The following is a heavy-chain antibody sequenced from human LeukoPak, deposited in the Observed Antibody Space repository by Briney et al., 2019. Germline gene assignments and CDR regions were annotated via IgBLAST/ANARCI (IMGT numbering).Heavy chain of an antibody. CDR3: AKGSGINHYHWIDP. J-gene: IGHJ5*02. V-gene: IGHV3-23*01. Sequence: GGSLRLSCAASEFTFSNYAMNWVRQAPGKGLEWVSGISGGGGSTYCADSVKGRFTISREYYKNTLYLQMASLTAEDTALYYCAKGSGINHYHWIDPWGQGTLVTVSS. CDR2: ISGGGGST. D-gene: IGHD1-14*01. CDR1: EFTFSNYA.